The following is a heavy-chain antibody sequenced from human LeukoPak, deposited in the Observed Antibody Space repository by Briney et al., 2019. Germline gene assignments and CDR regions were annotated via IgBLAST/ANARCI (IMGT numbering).Heavy chain of an antibody. CDR2: IYTSGST. V-gene: IGHV4-4*07. D-gene: IGHD3-9*01. CDR1: GGSISSYY. Sequence: SETLSLTCTVSGGSISSYYWSWFRQPAGKGLEWIGRIYTSGSTNYNPSLKSRVTMSVDTSKNQFSLKLSSVTAADTAVYYCARDSHYDILTGYFHFDYWGQGTLVTVSS. J-gene: IGHJ4*02. CDR3: ARDSHYDILTGYFHFDY.